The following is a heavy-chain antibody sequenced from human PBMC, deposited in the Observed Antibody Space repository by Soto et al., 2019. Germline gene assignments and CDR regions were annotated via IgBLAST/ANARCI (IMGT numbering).Heavy chain of an antibody. V-gene: IGHV3-74*01. Sequence: EVQLVESGGGLVQPGGSLRLSCVASGFTFSSYWMHWVRQAPGKGLVWVSRINSDGSSTSYADSVKGRFTISRDNAKNTVYLQMNSLRAEDTAMYYCVRGRWELLAGDCWGQGTLVTVSS. D-gene: IGHD1-26*01. CDR3: VRGRWELLAGDC. CDR2: INSDGSST. J-gene: IGHJ4*02. CDR1: GFTFSSYW.